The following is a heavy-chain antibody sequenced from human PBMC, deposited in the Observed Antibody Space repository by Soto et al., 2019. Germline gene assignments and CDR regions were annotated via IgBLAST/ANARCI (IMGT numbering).Heavy chain of an antibody. D-gene: IGHD3-9*01. CDR3: ARGPHYYDILTGYYYYYYYYMDV. Sequence: ETLSLTCTVSGGSISSYYWSWIRQPPGKGLEWIGYIYYSGSTNYNPSLKSRVTISVDTSKNQFSLKLSSVTAADTAVYYCARGPHYYDILTGYYYYYYYYMDVWGKGTTVTVSS. CDR1: GGSISSYY. CDR2: IYYSGST. V-gene: IGHV4-59*01. J-gene: IGHJ6*03.